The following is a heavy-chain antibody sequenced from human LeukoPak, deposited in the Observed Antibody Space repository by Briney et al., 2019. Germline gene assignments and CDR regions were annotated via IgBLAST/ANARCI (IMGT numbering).Heavy chain of an antibody. CDR3: ASQYYYDSSGYYF. V-gene: IGHV4-30-4*08. CDR1: GGSISSGDYY. D-gene: IGHD3-22*01. J-gene: IGHJ4*02. CDR2: IYYSGST. Sequence: PSETLSLTCTVSGGSISSGDYYWSWIRQPQGKGLEWIGYIYYSGSTYYNPSLKSRFTISVDTSKNQFSLKLSSVTAADTAVYYCASQYYYDSSGYYFWGQGTLVTVSS.